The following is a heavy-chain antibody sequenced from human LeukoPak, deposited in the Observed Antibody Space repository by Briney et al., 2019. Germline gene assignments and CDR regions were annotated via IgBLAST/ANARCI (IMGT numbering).Heavy chain of an antibody. V-gene: IGHV1-69*11. CDR1: GGTFRSYG. J-gene: IGHJ6*02. D-gene: IGHD2-2*01. CDR3: ARGLYCSSSTSCYDYGMDV. Sequence: SVKVSCKASGGTFRSYGLNWVRQAPGQGLEWMGRFIPILGAAKYAQKLQGRVTITADESTSTGYMELSSLRYEDTAVYYCARGLYCSSSTSCYDYGMDVWGQGTTVTVSS. CDR2: FIPILGAA.